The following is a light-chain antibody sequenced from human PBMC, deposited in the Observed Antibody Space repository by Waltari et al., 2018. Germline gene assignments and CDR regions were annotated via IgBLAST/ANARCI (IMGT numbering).Light chain of an antibody. CDR1: SSDVGGDDS. J-gene: IGLJ2*01. CDR3: CSQSSYNGVI. Sequence: QPASVSGSPGQSITISCTGSSSDVGGDDSVSWYQDHPGQAPKVIIYDVNNRPSGVSDRFSGSKSGNTASLTISGLQAEDEANYYCCSQSSYNGVIFGGGTKLTVL. CDR2: DVN. V-gene: IGLV2-14*03.